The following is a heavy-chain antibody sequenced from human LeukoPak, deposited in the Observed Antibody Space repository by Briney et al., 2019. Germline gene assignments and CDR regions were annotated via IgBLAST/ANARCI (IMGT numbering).Heavy chain of an antibody. CDR1: GGSFSGYY. D-gene: IGHD2-21*02. Sequence: PSETLSLTCAVYGGSFSGYYWSWVRQAPGKGLEWVGRIKSKTDGGTSDYAAPGKGTFTISRDDSKNTLYLQMNSLKTEDTAVYYCTTDIGYCGGDCYFWHFQHWGQGTLVTVSS. CDR2: IKSKTDGGTS. V-gene: IGHV3-15*01. CDR3: TTDIGYCGGDCYFWHFQH. J-gene: IGHJ1*01.